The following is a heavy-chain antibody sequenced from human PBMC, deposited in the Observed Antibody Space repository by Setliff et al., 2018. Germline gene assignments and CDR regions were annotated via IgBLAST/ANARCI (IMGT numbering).Heavy chain of an antibody. J-gene: IGHJ5*02. CDR1: GYTFTDYY. CDR3: ARVATLIRGVTVNWFDP. CDR2: INTYSGAT. Sequence: ASVKVSCKASGYTFTDYYMQWVRQAPGQGLEWMGNINTYSGATNYAHKFQGRVTMTTDTSITTAYMELSSLRSDDTAVYYCARVATLIRGVTVNWFDPWGQGTLVTVSS. D-gene: IGHD3-10*01. V-gene: IGHV1-2*02.